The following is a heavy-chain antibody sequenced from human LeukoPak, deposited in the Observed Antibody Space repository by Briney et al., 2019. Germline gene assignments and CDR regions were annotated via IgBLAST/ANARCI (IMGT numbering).Heavy chain of an antibody. CDR2: MYYSGST. CDR1: GGSISSGDYY. D-gene: IGHD3-22*01. CDR3: ARPYYYHGRIDP. Sequence: SETLSLTCTVSGGSISSGDYYWSWIGQPPGKGLEWIAYMYYSGSTYYNPSLKSRVTMSADTSKNQLSLKLSSVTAADTAVYYCARPYYYHGRIDPWGQGILVTVSS. V-gene: IGHV4-30-4*01. J-gene: IGHJ5*02.